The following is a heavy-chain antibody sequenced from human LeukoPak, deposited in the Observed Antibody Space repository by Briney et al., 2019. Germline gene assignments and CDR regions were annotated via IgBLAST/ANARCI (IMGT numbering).Heavy chain of an antibody. V-gene: IGHV3-23*01. CDR3: ARDKYGGWYSRSLFDY. D-gene: IGHD6-19*01. J-gene: IGHJ4*02. CDR2: ISSSGGNT. Sequence: GGSLRLSCAASGFTLNNYAMSWVRQVPGKGLQWVSGISSSGGNTYYLDSVKGRFTISRDDAKNSLYLQMNSLRAEDTAVYYCARDKYGGWYSRSLFDYWGQGTLVTVSS. CDR1: GFTLNNYA.